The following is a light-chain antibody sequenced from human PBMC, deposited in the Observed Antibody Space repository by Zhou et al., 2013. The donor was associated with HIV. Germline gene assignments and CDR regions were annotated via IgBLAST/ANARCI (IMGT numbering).Light chain of an antibody. J-gene: IGKJ4*01. Sequence: IQMTQSPSIVSASLGVRVTITCRANETVGRSLAWYQQKRGKAPSLVIYETSILDKGVPSRFAGSGSGTEFILTITSLQPDDLATYFCQQYKSFLLSFGGGTK. CDR2: ETS. CDR3: QQYKSFLLS. CDR1: ETVGRS. V-gene: IGKV1-5*01.